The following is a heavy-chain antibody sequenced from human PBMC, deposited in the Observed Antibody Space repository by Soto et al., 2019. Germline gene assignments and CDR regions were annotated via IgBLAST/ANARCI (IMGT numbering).Heavy chain of an antibody. CDR3: ARGRIRRRYFDY. D-gene: IGHD4-17*01. V-gene: IGHV4-31*03. CDR1: GDSISIGGYF. Sequence: PSETLSLTCTVSGDSISIGGYFWNWIRHHPGKGLEWIGYIFYSGTTFYNPSLKSRLSISVDTSNNQFSLNLTSVTAEDKAVYFCARGRIRRRYFDYWGQGALVTVSS. J-gene: IGHJ4*02. CDR2: IFYSGTT.